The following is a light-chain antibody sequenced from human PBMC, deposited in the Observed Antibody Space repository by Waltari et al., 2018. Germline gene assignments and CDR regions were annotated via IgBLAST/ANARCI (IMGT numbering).Light chain of an antibody. CDR1: QSVSSN. V-gene: IGKV3D-15*01. CDR3: QQYNNWPPWT. J-gene: IGKJ1*01. Sequence: EIVLPQSPATLPVSPGDTATLSCRASQSVSSNLAWYQQKPGQAPRLLIYGASIRATGIPARFSGSGSGTEFTRTISSLQSEDFAVYYCQQYNNWPPWTFGQGTKVEIK. CDR2: GAS.